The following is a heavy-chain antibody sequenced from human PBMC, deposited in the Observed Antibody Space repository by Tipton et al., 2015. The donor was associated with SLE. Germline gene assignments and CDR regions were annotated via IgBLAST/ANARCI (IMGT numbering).Heavy chain of an antibody. CDR2: ISNSGAT. V-gene: IGHV4-59*11. D-gene: IGHD7-27*01. CDR3: ARERLGIDY. CDR1: GGSISSHF. Sequence: TLSLTCTVSGGSISSHFWSWIRQPPGKGLEWVGFISNSGATYYNPSLKSRVTISTETSKKQFSLTVRSVTAADTAVYYCARERLGIDYWGQGTLVTVSS. J-gene: IGHJ4*02.